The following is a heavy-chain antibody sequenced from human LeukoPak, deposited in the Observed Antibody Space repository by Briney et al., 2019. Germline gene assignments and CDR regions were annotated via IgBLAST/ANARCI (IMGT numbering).Heavy chain of an antibody. CDR1: GFSSRSYW. V-gene: IGHV3-7*01. CDR3: AGGSGYLITS. D-gene: IGHD3-9*01. J-gene: IGHJ5*02. CDR2: IKQDGSEK. Sequence: PGGSLRLSCAATGFSSRSYWMTWVRKAPGKGLEWLAIIKQDGSEKHYKGSVEGRFTISRDNAKNSMNLQMNSLRAEDTAVYYCAGGSGYLITSWGQGTLVTVSS.